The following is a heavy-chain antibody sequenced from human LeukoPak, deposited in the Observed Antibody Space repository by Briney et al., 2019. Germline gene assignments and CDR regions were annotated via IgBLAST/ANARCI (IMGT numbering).Heavy chain of an antibody. CDR3: AREGEHDFWSGYYTYYFDY. CDR1: GGTFSSYA. J-gene: IGHJ4*02. V-gene: IGHV1-69*13. Sequence: GASVQVSCKASGGTFSSYAISWVRQAPGQGLEWMGGIIPIFGTANYAQKFQGRVTITADESTSTAYMELSSLRSEDTAVYYCAREGEHDFWSGYYTYYFDYWGQGTLVTVSS. CDR2: IIPIFGTA. D-gene: IGHD3-3*01.